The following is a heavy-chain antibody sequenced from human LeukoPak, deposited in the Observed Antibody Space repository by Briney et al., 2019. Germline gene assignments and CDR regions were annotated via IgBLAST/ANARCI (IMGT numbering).Heavy chain of an antibody. Sequence: GGSLRLSCAASGFTFSTYAMSWVRQAPGKGLEWVSAISGGGDSTYYADSVKGRFTISRDNSKNTLYLQMNSLRAEDMAIYYCAKRDSSGWFYFDYWGQGTLVTVSS. D-gene: IGHD6-19*01. J-gene: IGHJ4*02. CDR1: GFTFSTYA. CDR2: ISGGGDST. V-gene: IGHV3-23*01. CDR3: AKRDSSGWFYFDY.